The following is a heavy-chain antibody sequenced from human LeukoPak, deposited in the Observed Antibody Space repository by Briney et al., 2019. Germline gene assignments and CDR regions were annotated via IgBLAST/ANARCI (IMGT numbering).Heavy chain of an antibody. CDR1: GFTVSSNY. D-gene: IGHD3-3*01. CDR3: ARAPYDFWSGYYEGYGMDV. Sequence: GGSLRLSCAASGFTVSSNYMSWVRQAPGKGLEWVSVIYSGGSTYYADSVKGRFTISRDNSENTLYLQMNSLRAEDTAVYYCARAPYDFWSGYYEGYGMDVWGQGTTVTVSS. CDR2: IYSGGST. J-gene: IGHJ6*02. V-gene: IGHV3-66*01.